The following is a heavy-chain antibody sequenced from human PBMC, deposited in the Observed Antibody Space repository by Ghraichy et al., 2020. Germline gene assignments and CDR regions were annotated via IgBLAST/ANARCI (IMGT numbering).Heavy chain of an antibody. V-gene: IGHV3-21*01. J-gene: IGHJ4*02. Sequence: GSLRLSCAASGFTFSTYTMNWVRQAPGKGLEWVSSISGTISYIYYADSVKGRFTISRDNAKNSLYLQMNSLRAEDTAVYYCARDGGVGGATDYWGQGALVTVSS. CDR3: ARDGGVGGATDY. D-gene: IGHD1-26*01. CDR1: GFTFSTYT. CDR2: ISGTISYI.